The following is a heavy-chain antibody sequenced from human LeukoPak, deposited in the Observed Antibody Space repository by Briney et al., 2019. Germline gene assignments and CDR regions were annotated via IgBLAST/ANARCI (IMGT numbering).Heavy chain of an antibody. V-gene: IGHV1-46*01. CDR2: INPSGGST. CDR3: ARRVPYGSGSYYNPLGY. J-gene: IGHJ4*02. CDR1: RYTFTGYY. D-gene: IGHD3-10*01. Sequence: ASVKVSCKASRYTFTGYYMHWVRQAPGQGLEWMGIINPSGGSTSYAQKFQGRVTMTRDTSTSTVYMELSSLRSEDTAVYYCARRVPYGSGSYYNPLGYWGQGTLVTVSS.